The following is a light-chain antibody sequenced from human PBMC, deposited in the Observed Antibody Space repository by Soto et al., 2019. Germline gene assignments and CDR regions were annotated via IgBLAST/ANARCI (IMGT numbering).Light chain of an antibody. J-gene: IGKJ1*01. CDR1: QSLLHRNGYNY. CDR3: MQSLQART. CDR2: LAS. Sequence: DVVLTQSPLSLPVTPGEPASISCRSSQSLLHRNGYNYLDWYLQRPGQSPQLLIYLASNRASGVPDRFSGSGSGTDFTLEISRVVAEDVVVYYCMQSLQARTFGQGTKLDIK. V-gene: IGKV2-28*01.